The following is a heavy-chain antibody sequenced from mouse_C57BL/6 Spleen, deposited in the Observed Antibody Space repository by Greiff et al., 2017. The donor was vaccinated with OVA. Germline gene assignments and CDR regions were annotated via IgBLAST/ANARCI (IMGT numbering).Heavy chain of an antibody. CDR2: INPNNGGT. CDR1: GYTFTDYN. J-gene: IGHJ3*01. V-gene: IGHV1-18*01. D-gene: IGHD4-1*01. Sequence: VQLKQSGPELVKPGASVKIPCKASGYTFTDYNMDWVKQSHGKSLEWIGDINPNNGGTIYNQKFKGKATLTVDKSSSTAYMELRSLTSEDTAVYYCARRGANWDVWFAYWGQGTLVTVSA. CDR3: ARRGANWDVWFAY.